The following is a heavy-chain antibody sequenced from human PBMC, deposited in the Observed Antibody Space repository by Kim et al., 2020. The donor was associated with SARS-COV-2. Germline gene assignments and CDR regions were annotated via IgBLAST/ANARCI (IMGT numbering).Heavy chain of an antibody. CDR3: LGGYYFDY. CDR1: GHTFTRDS. CDR2: IDCGSGAT. Sequence: ASVKVSCKTSGHTFTRDSIHWVRQAPGQRLEWMGGIDCGSGATIYSQKFQGRVTFTTDTSASTAYMELSSLRSEDSAVYYCLGGYYFDYWGQGTLVTVSS. V-gene: IGHV1-3*01. J-gene: IGHJ4*02. D-gene: IGHD2-15*01.